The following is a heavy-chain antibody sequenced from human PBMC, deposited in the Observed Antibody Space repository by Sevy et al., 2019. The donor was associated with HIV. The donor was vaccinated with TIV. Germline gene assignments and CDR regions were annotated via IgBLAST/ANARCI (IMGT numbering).Heavy chain of an antibody. CDR2: IDPSDSYT. CDR1: GYSFTSYW. J-gene: IGHJ6*02. Sequence: GRSLKISCKGSGYSFTSYWISWVRQMPGKGLEWMGRIDPSDSYTNYSPSFQGHVTISADKSISTAYLQWSSLKASDTAMYYCAREYGSSSPPPTYYYYGMDVWGQGTTVTVSS. D-gene: IGHD6-6*01. V-gene: IGHV5-10-1*01. CDR3: AREYGSSSPPPTYYYYGMDV.